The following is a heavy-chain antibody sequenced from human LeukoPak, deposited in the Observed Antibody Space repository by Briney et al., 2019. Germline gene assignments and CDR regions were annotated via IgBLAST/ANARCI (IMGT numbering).Heavy chain of an antibody. D-gene: IGHD2-8*01. J-gene: IGHJ4*02. CDR2: IIPIFGTA. CDR3: ARDLGYCTNGVCHTRFDY. V-gene: IGHV1-69*13. Sequence: SVKVSCKASGGTFSSYAISWVRQAPGQGLEWMGGIIPIFGTANYAQKFQGRVTITADESTSTAYMELGSLRSEDTAVYYCARDLGYCTNGVCHTRFDYWGQGTLVAVSS. CDR1: GGTFSSYA.